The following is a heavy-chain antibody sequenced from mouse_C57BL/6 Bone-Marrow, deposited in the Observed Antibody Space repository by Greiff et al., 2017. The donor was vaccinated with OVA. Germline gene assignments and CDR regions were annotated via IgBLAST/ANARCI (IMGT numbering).Heavy chain of an antibody. Sequence: VQLQQSGPELVKPGASVKISCKASGYSFTDYNMNWVKQSNGKSLEWIGVINPNYGTTSYNQKFKGKATLTVDQSSSTAYMQLNSLTSEDSAVYYCARGKYYGSSYERYFDVWGTGTTVTVSS. CDR2: INPNYGTT. V-gene: IGHV1-39*01. CDR1: GYSFTDYN. CDR3: ARGKYYGSSYERYFDV. J-gene: IGHJ1*03. D-gene: IGHD1-1*01.